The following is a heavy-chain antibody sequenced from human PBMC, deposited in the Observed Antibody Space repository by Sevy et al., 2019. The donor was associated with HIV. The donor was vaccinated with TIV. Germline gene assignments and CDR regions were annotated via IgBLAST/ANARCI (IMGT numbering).Heavy chain of an antibody. V-gene: IGHV3-33*01. CDR1: GFTFRSFS. CDR2: IGYDGRNE. CDR3: ARDAARVIVPTAGFDS. D-gene: IGHD6-13*01. J-gene: IGHJ5*01. Sequence: GGSLRLSCVASGFTFRSFSMHWVRQAPGKGLEWVAAIGYDGRNERYADSVQGRFTISRDNSKKTLHLQMNSLRAEDTALYYCARDAARVIVPTAGFDSWGQGTLVTVSS.